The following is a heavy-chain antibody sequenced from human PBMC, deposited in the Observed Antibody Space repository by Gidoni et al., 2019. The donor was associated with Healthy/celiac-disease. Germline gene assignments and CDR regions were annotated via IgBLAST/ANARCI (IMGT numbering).Heavy chain of an antibody. J-gene: IGHJ5*02. V-gene: IGHV4-34*01. CDR1: GGSFSGYY. Sequence: QVQLQQWGAGLLKPSETLSLTCAVYGGSFSGYYWSWIRQPPGKGLEWIGEINHSGSTNYNPSLKSRVTISVDTSKNQFSLKLSSVTAADTAVYYCARHRETGTYYYGSGLNWFDPWGQGTLVTVSS. D-gene: IGHD3-10*01. CDR3: ARHRETGTYYYGSGLNWFDP. CDR2: INHSGST.